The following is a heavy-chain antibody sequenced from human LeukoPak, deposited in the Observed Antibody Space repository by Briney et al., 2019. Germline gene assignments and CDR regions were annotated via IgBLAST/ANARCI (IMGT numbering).Heavy chain of an antibody. J-gene: IGHJ4*02. CDR2: ISGRSSHM. D-gene: IGHD6-25*01. CDR3: ARAFPPLRTSAAGDF. CDR1: GFTFSDYD. Sequence: KPGGSLRLSCTASGFTFSDYDMNWVRLAPGKGLEWVSSISGRSSHMYYTDSAKGRFTISRDNAKNSLYLQINSLRAEDTAVYYCARAFPPLRTSAAGDFWGQGTLVTVSS. V-gene: IGHV3-21*06.